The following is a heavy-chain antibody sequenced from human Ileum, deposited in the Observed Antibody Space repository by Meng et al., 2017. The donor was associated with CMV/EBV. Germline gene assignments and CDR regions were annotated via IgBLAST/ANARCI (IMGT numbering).Heavy chain of an antibody. Sequence: TSSSYAISWVRQAPGQGLGWMGGIIPIFGTANYAQKFQGRVTITTDESTSTAYMELSSLRSEDTAVYYCAGGARNYDFWSGYDIDYWGQGTLVTVSS. CDR1: TSSSYA. V-gene: IGHV1-69*05. CDR3: AGGARNYDFWSGYDIDY. J-gene: IGHJ4*02. CDR2: IIPIFGTA. D-gene: IGHD3-3*01.